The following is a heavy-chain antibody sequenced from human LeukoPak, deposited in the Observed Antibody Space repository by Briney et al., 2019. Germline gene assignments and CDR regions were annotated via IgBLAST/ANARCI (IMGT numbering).Heavy chain of an antibody. CDR2: INHSGST. J-gene: IGHJ3*02. D-gene: IGHD3-22*01. V-gene: IGHV4-34*01. Sequence: SETLSLTCTVSGGSISGYYWSWIRQPPGKGLEWIGEINHSGSTNYNPSLKSRVTISVDTSKNQFSLKLSSVTAADTAVYYCARGHYDSSGYYTAWAFDIWGQGTMVTVSS. CDR1: GGSISGYY. CDR3: ARGHYDSSGYYTAWAFDI.